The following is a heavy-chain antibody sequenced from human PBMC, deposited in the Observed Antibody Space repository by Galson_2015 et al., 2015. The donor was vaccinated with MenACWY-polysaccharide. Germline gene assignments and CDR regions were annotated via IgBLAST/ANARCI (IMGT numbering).Heavy chain of an antibody. CDR3: VRPSRMGPSRAFDF. J-gene: IGHJ4*02. V-gene: IGHV4-34*01. CDR2: INHSGST. CDR1: GGSFSGSY. D-gene: IGHD2-2*01. Sequence: SETLSLTCAVYGGSFSGSYGGWIRQPPGKGLEWIGEINHSGSTSYNPSLKSRVTISVDTSKNQFSLKLSSVTAAVTAMYYCVRPSRMGPSRAFDFWGQGTLVTVSS.